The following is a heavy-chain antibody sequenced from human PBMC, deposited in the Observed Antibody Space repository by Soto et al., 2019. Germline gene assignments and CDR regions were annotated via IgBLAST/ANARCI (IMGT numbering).Heavy chain of an antibody. D-gene: IGHD3-3*01. Sequence: PGGSLRLSCAASGFTFSSYAMSWVRQAPGKGLEWVSAISGSGGSTYYADSVKGRFTISRDNSKNTLYLQMNSLRAEDTAVYYCAKTPMGDVLRFLEWLLDYDYWGQGTLVTVSS. J-gene: IGHJ4*02. CDR3: AKTPMGDVLRFLEWLLDYDY. CDR1: GFTFSSYA. CDR2: ISGSGGST. V-gene: IGHV3-23*01.